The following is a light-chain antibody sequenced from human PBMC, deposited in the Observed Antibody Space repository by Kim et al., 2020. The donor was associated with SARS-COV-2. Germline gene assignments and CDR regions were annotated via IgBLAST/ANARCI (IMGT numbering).Light chain of an antibody. CDR3: QVWDSINDHVI. V-gene: IGLV3-21*04. J-gene: IGLJ2*01. CDR2: YDS. CDR1: IVGDVH. Sequence: APGKTAKITCGGNIVGDVHVHWYQQKPGQTPAVVIQYDSERPSGIPERFSGSNSGNTATLTISRVEAGDEADYYCQVWDSINDHVIIGGGTQLTVL.